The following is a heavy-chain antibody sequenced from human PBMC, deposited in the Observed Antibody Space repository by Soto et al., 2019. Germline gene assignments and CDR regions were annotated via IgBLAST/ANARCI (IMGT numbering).Heavy chain of an antibody. J-gene: IGHJ5*02. V-gene: IGHV1-69*06. CDR3: ASQARTSYCSSTSCYEDWFDP. CDR2: IIPIFGTA. D-gene: IGHD2-2*01. Sequence: SVKVSCKASAGTFSSYAISWVRQAPGQGLEWMGGIIPIFGTANHAQKFQGRVTITADKSTSTAYMELSSLRSEDTAVYYCASQARTSYCSSTSCYEDWFDPWGQGTLVTVSS. CDR1: AGTFSSYA.